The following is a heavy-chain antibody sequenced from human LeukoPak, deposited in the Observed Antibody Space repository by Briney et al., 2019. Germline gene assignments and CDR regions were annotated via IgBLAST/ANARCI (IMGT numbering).Heavy chain of an antibody. CDR3: AREGYGGTSDAFDI. CDR2: ISSSGSI. J-gene: IGHJ3*02. CDR1: GFTFSTYE. V-gene: IGHV3-48*03. Sequence: GGSLRLSCATSGFTFSTYEMDWVRQAPGKGLEWVSYISSSGSIYYTDSVKGRFTISRDNAKNSLYLQMNSLRAEDTAIYYYAREGYGGTSDAFDIWGQGTMVTVSS. D-gene: IGHD4-23*01.